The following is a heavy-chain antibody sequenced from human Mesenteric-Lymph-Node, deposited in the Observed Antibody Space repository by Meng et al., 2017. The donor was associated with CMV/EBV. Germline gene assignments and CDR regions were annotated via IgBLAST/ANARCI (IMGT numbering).Heavy chain of an antibody. CDR1: GYTFINYG. Sequence: ASVKVSCKASGYTFINYGFTWVRQAPGQGLEWMGWISADNGDANQAQKVQGRVTLTTDTSTSTAYMELRSLRSDDTAVYYCARGRRDWNDVYYYGMDVWGQGTTVTVSS. CDR2: ISADNGDA. J-gene: IGHJ6*02. D-gene: IGHD1-1*01. CDR3: ARGRRDWNDVYYYGMDV. V-gene: IGHV1-18*01.